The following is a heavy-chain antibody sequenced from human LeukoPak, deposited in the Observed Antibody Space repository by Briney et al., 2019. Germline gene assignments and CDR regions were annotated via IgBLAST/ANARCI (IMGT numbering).Heavy chain of an antibody. CDR3: ARDAPRVGQPLVPTLSYNWFDP. Sequence: SVKVSCKASGGTFSSYAISWVRQAPGQGLEWMGRIIPILGIANYAQKFQGRVTITADKSTSTAYMELSSLRAEDTAVYYCARDAPRVGQPLVPTLSYNWFDPWGQGTLVTVSS. J-gene: IGHJ5*02. CDR1: GGTFSSYA. V-gene: IGHV1-69*04. CDR2: IIPILGIA. D-gene: IGHD6-13*01.